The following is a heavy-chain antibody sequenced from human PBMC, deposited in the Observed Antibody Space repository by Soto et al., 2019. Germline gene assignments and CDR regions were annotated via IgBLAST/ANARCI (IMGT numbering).Heavy chain of an antibody. CDR3: ASDSHCDGGNCPMGGFDM. CDR1: GYSFTSYW. D-gene: IGHD2-15*01. Sequence: GESLKISCKGSGYSFTSYWIGWVRQMPGKGLEWIGTIYPGDSDTRYSPSFQGQVTISADTSISTTYLQWDTLKPSDTAIYFCASDSHCDGGNCPMGGFDMWGQGTMVTVSS. CDR2: IYPGDSDT. J-gene: IGHJ3*02. V-gene: IGHV5-51*01.